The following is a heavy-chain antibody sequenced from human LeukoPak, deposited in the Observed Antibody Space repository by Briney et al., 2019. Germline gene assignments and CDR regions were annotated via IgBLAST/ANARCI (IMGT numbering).Heavy chain of an antibody. CDR1: GFPFSNYA. CDR2: ITGSGGNT. Sequence: LTGASLRLSCAASGFPFSNYAMSWVRQAPGKGLEWVSAITGSGGNTYYADSVRGRFTISRDNSKNTVFLQMNSLRAEDTAVYYCAKWGDYDVLTGYYVSDYWGQGTLVTVSS. D-gene: IGHD3-9*01. CDR3: AKWGDYDVLTGYYVSDY. J-gene: IGHJ4*02. V-gene: IGHV3-23*01.